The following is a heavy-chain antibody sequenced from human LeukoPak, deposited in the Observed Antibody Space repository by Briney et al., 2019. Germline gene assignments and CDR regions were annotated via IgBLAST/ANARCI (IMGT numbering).Heavy chain of an antibody. CDR3: ARDVCSSTSCYAAFDY. J-gene: IGHJ4*02. D-gene: IGHD2-2*01. CDR1: GFTFSAYA. Sequence: PGGSLRLSCEASGFTFSAYAMTWVRQAPGQGLEWVSSIGSDNKPHYSESVKGRFAISRDNSKSMLFLQLNSLRAEDTALYYCARDVCSSTSCYAAFDYWGQGTLVTVSS. CDR2: IGSDNKP. V-gene: IGHV3-23*01.